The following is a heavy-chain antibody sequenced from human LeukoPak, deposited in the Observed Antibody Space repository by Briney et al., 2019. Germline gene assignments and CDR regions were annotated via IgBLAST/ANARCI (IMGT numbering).Heavy chain of an antibody. D-gene: IGHD1-26*01. CDR3: AREIVGTHKSRFDP. J-gene: IGHJ5*02. CDR1: GFIFGSYD. Sequence: GGSLRLSCAASGFIFGSYDMHWVRQVAGKGLEWVSSIGTLNDAYYSDSVKGRFTISRDRVKNSLYLHMNRLRVEDTAMYYCAREIVGTHKSRFDPWGQGTLVTVSS. CDR2: IGTLNDA. V-gene: IGHV3-13*01.